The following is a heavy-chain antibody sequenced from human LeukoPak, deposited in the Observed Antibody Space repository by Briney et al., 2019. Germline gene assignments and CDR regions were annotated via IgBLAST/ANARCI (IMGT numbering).Heavy chain of an antibody. Sequence: GASVTVSCKASGYTFTSYGISWVRQAPGQGLEWMGWISAYNGNTNYAQKLQGRVTMTTDTSTSTAYMELRSLRSDDTAVYYCARPNSLCPRCAFDIWGPGTMVTVSS. CDR3: ARPNSLCPRCAFDI. J-gene: IGHJ3*02. CDR1: GYTFTSYG. CDR2: ISAYNGNT. D-gene: IGHD2-2*01. V-gene: IGHV1-18*01.